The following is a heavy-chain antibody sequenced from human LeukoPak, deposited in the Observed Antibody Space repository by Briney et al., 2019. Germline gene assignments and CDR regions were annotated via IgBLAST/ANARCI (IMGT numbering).Heavy chain of an antibody. CDR1: GFTVSTYY. J-gene: IGHJ3*02. V-gene: IGHV3-66*01. CDR3: ARDQGDPGPFDI. CDR2: IYSGGNT. D-gene: IGHD2-21*02. Sequence: PGGSLRLSCAASGFTVSTYYMNWVRQAPGKGLEWVSVIYSGGNTYYADSVKGRFTISRDNSKNTLYLQMNSLRAEDTAVYYCARDQGDPGPFDIWGHGTVVTVSS.